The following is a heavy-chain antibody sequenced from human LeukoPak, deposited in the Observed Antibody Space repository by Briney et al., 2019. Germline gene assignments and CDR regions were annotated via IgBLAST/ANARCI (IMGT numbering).Heavy chain of an antibody. J-gene: IGHJ4*02. Sequence: ASVKVSCKASGYTFTGYYMHWVRQAPGQGLEWMGWINPNSGGTNYARKFQGWVTMTRDTSISTAYMELSRLRSDDTAVYCCARGFQAAAGPYFDYWGQGTLVTVSS. CDR1: GYTFTGYY. CDR2: INPNSGGT. D-gene: IGHD6-13*01. V-gene: IGHV1-2*04. CDR3: ARGFQAAAGPYFDY.